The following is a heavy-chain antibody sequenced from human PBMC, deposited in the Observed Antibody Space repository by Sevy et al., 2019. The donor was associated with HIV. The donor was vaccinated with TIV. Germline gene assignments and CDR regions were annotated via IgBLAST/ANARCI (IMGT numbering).Heavy chain of an antibody. J-gene: IGHJ5*02. CDR1: GFTFSSYS. D-gene: IGHD2-15*01. CDR2: ISSSSSYI. Sequence: GGSLRLSCAASGFTFSSYSMNWVRQAPGKGLEWVSSISSSSSYIYYADSVKGRFTISRDNAKNSLYLQMNSLRAEDTVVYYCARDPRVGYCSGGSCYAYDEWGFDPWGQGTLVTVSS. V-gene: IGHV3-21*01. CDR3: ARDPRVGYCSGGSCYAYDEWGFDP.